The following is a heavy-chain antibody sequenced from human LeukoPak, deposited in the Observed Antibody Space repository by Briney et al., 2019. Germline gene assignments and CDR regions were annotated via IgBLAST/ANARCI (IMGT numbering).Heavy chain of an antibody. V-gene: IGHV3-7*01. Sequence: GGSLRLSCAASGFTFSSYWMSWVRQAPGKGLEWVANIKQDGSEKYYVDSVKGRFTIYRDNAKNSLYLQMNSLRAKDTAVYYCARDSSSNNFDYWGQGTLVTVSS. CDR2: IKQDGSEK. J-gene: IGHJ4*02. D-gene: IGHD2/OR15-2a*01. CDR1: GFTFSSYW. CDR3: ARDSSSNNFDY.